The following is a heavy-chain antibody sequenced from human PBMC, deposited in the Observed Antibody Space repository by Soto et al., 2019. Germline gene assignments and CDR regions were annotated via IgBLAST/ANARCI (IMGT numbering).Heavy chain of an antibody. V-gene: IGHV3-49*03. Sequence: PGGSLRLSCTASGFTFGDYAMSWFRQAPGKGLEWVGFIRSKAYGGTTEYAASVKGRFTISRDDSKSIAYLQMNSLKTEDTAVYYCTRDLHPSYYDFSAAFDIWGQGTMVT. D-gene: IGHD3-3*01. CDR2: IRSKAYGGTT. CDR1: GFTFGDYA. CDR3: TRDLHPSYYDFSAAFDI. J-gene: IGHJ3*02.